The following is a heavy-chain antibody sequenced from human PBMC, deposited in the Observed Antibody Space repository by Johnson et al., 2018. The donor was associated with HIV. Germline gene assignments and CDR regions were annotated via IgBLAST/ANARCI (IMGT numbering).Heavy chain of an antibody. CDR2: ISSSGSTL. J-gene: IGHJ3*02. D-gene: IGHD1-14*01. Sequence: QVQLVESGGGVVQPGGSLRLSCAASGFTFSDYYMSWIRQAPGTGLEWVSYISSSGSTLYYAVSVKGRFTISRDNAKNSLYLQMNSLRAEDTAVYYCARGFHRGGAFDIWGQGTMVTVSS. CDR1: GFTFSDYY. CDR3: ARGFHRGGAFDI. V-gene: IGHV3-11*04.